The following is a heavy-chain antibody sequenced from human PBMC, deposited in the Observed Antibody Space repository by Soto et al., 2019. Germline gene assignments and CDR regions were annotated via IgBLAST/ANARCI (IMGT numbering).Heavy chain of an antibody. D-gene: IGHD5-12*01. V-gene: IGHV6-1*01. Sequence: PSQTLSLTCAISGDSVSSNSAAWSWIRQSPSGGLEWLGRTYYRSKWSNEYAVSVKSRITINPDTSKNQFSLQLNSVTPEDTAVYYCARDYGSGYDYFDYWGQGTLVTVSS. CDR3: ARDYGSGYDYFDY. CDR2: TYYRSKWSN. CDR1: GDSVSSNSAA. J-gene: IGHJ4*02.